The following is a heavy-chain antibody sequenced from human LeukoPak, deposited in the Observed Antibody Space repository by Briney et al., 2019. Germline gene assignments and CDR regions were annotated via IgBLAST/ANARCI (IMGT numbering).Heavy chain of an antibody. CDR1: GGSISSSSYY. D-gene: IGHD5-18*01. V-gene: IGHV4-39*07. CDR3: ARRAPYGYGVTLDY. J-gene: IGHJ4*02. CDR2: IYYSGST. Sequence: ASETLSLTCTVSGGSISSSSYYWGWIRQPPGKGLEWIGSIYYSGSTYYNPSLKSRVTISVDTSKNQFSLKLSSVTAADTAVYYCARRAPYGYGVTLDYWGQGTLVTVSS.